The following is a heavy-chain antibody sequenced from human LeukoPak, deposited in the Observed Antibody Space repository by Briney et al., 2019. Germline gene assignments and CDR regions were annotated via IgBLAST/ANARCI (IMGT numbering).Heavy chain of an antibody. V-gene: IGHV3-23*01. Sequence: GGSLRLSCAASGFTFSSNAMSWVRQAPGKGLEWVSLIHGGGGSTHYADSVKGRFTISRDNSKSTVFLQMNSLRADDTAVYYCVRPRGSGSYTGYCFDYWGQGTLVTVSS. D-gene: IGHD3-10*01. J-gene: IGHJ4*02. CDR1: GFTFSSNA. CDR3: VRPRGSGSYTGYCFDY. CDR2: IHGGGGST.